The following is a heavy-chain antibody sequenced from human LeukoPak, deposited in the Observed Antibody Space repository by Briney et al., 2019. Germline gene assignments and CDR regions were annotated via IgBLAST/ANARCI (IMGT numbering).Heavy chain of an antibody. V-gene: IGHV3-66*01. J-gene: IGHJ4*02. Sequence: GGSLRLSCAASGFTVSSNYMSWVRQAPGKGLEWVSVIYSGGSTYYADSVKGRFTISRDNSKNTLYLQMNSLRAEDTAVYYCAREGSYHHPLDYWGQGTLVTVSS. CDR1: GFTVSSNY. CDR2: IYSGGST. CDR3: AREGSYHHPLDY.